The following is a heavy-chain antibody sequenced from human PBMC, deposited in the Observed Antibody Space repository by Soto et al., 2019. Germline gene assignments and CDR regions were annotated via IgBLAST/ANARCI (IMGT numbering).Heavy chain of an antibody. Sequence: GASVKVSCKASGYTFTSYAMHWVRQAPGQRLEWMGWINAGNGNTKYSQKFQSRVTITRDTSASTAYMELSSLRSEDTAVFYCANHIRDYYGSGSHFDYWGQGTLVTVSS. J-gene: IGHJ4*02. D-gene: IGHD3-10*01. V-gene: IGHV1-3*01. CDR2: INAGNGNT. CDR1: GYTFTSYA. CDR3: ANHIRDYYGSGSHFDY.